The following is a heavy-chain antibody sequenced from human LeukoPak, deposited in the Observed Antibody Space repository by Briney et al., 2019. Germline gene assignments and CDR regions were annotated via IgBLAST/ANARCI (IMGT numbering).Heavy chain of an antibody. V-gene: IGHV3-53*01. J-gene: IGHJ3*02. CDR1: GFTVSSNY. CDR2: IYSGGST. Sequence: GGSLRLSCAASGFTVSSNYMSWVRQAPGKGLEWVSVIYSGGSTYYADSVKGRFTISRDNSKNTLYLQMNSLRAEDTAVYYCANSDFWSGYSAFDIWGQGTMVTVSS. CDR3: ANSDFWSGYSAFDI. D-gene: IGHD3-3*01.